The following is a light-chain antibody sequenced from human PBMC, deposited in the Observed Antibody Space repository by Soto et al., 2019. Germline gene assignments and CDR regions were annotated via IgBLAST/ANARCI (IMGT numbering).Light chain of an antibody. CDR1: QGISSY. CDR3: QQYYSYPRT. CDR2: AAS. J-gene: IGKJ1*01. Sequence: AIRMTQSPSSLSAPTGDRVTITCRASQGISSYLAWYQQKPGKASKLLIYAASTLQSGVPSRFSGSGSGTDFTLTISCLQSEDFATYYCQQYYSYPRTFGQGTKVEIK. V-gene: IGKV1-8*01.